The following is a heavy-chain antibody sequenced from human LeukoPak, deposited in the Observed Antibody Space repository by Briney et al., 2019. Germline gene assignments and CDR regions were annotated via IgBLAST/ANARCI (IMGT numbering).Heavy chain of an antibody. D-gene: IGHD5-12*01. J-gene: IGHJ4*02. CDR1: GFTFDRFT. Sequence: GGSLRLSCAASGFTFDRFTIHWVRQTPGKGLEWVSLINRRGHTFYADSVKGRFTISRDNSKNTLYLQMNSLRAEDTAVYYCARPPGWLRRQFDYWGQGTLVTVSS. CDR3: ARPPGWLRRQFDY. CDR2: INRRGHT. V-gene: IGHV3-43*01.